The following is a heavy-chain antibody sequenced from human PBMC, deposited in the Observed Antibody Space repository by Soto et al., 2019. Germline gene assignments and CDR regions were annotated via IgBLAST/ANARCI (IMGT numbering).Heavy chain of an antibody. V-gene: IGHV4-39*01. CDR3: ARRLVGATPNFDY. J-gene: IGHJ4*02. CDR1: GGSISSSSYY. Sequence: PSETLSLTCTVSGGSISSSSYYWGWIPQPPGKGLEWIGSIYYSGSTYYNPSLKSRVTISVDTSKNQFSLKLSSVTAADTAVYYCARRLVGATPNFDYWGQGTLVT. D-gene: IGHD1-26*01. CDR2: IYYSGST.